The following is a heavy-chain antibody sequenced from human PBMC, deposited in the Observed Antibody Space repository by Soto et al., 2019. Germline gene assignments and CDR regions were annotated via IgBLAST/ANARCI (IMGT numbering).Heavy chain of an antibody. J-gene: IGHJ4*02. Sequence: SRTCTVSVGSISSYYWSWIRQPSSSGLEGYRHIYTSQRNDYNPPLNSRVTMTVDTSKNQFPLKLSSVTAADTAVYYCARLRDAVLSIPAASQVSDYCGQGTLVTVS. CDR3: ARLRDAVLSIPAASQVSDY. CDR1: VGSISSYY. D-gene: IGHD2-2*01. V-gene: IGHV4-4*07. CDR2: IYTSQRN.